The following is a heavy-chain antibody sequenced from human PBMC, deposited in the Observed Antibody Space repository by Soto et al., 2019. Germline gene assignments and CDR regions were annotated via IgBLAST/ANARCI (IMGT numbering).Heavy chain of an antibody. V-gene: IGHV1-69*02. CDR1: GGTFSSYT. CDR3: ARIQFGESSLNYYYYGMDV. J-gene: IGHJ6*02. Sequence: QVQLVQSGAEVKKPGSSVKVSCKASGGTFSSYTISWVRQAPGPGLEWMGRIIPILGIANYAQKFQGRVTITADKYTSTAYMELSSLRSEDTAVYYCARIQFGESSLNYYYYGMDVWGQGTTGTVSS. D-gene: IGHD3-10*01. CDR2: IIPILGIA.